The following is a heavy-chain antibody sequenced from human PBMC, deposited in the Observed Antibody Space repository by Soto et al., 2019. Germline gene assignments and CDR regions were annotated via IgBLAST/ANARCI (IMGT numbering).Heavy chain of an antibody. J-gene: IGHJ6*02. D-gene: IGHD3-16*01. CDR3: AIGTDNSLWYYGMDV. CDR2: INHSGST. CDR1: GGSFSGYY. Sequence: PSETLSLTCAVYGGSFSGYYWSWIRQPPGKGLERIGEINHSGSTNYNPSLKSRVTISVDTSKNQFSLKLSSVTAADTAVYYCAIGTDNSLWYYGMDVWGQGTTVTVSS. V-gene: IGHV4-34*01.